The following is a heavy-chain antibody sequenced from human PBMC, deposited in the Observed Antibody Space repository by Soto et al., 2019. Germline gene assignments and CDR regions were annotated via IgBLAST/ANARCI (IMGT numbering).Heavy chain of an antibody. D-gene: IGHD1-26*01. CDR1: GGSISSSSYY. Sequence: PSETLSLTCIVSGGSISSSSYYWGWIRQPPGKGLEWIGSIYYSGSTYYNPSLKSRVTISVDTSKNHFSLKLSSVTAADTAVYYCARYRVGATPFAWYYYGMDVWGQGTTVTVSS. CDR2: IYYSGST. CDR3: ARYRVGATPFAWYYYGMDV. V-gene: IGHV4-39*02. J-gene: IGHJ6*02.